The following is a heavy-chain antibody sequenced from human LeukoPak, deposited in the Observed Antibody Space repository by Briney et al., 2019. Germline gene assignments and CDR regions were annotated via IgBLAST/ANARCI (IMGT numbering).Heavy chain of an antibody. CDR1: GGSISSGDYY. J-gene: IGHJ3*02. CDR2: IYHSGTT. V-gene: IGHV4-30-2*01. Sequence: SQTLSLTCTVSGGSISSGDYYWTWIRQPPGKGLEWIGYIYHSGTTYYNPSLKSRVTISVDRSRNQFSLNLSSVTAADTAVYYCARDCSSGSYQRPNTFDMWGQGTLVTVSS. D-gene: IGHD1-26*01. CDR3: ARDCSSGSYQRPNTFDM.